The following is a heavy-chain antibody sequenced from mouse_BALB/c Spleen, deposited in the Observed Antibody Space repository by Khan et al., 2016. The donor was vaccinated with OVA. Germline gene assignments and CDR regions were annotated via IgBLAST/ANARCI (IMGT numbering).Heavy chain of an antibody. CDR1: FSLSTSGMGL. D-gene: IGHD4-1*01. J-gene: IGHJ3*01. CDR3: WTERGLGRWFAY. V-gene: IGHV8-5*01. Sequence: QVTLKESGPGLLQPSQTLSLACTFSGFSLSTSGMGLSWLRNPSGKALVWLASIWNNDTYYNPSLKSRLTISKETSNNQVFLKLTSVDTADSATYYCAWTERGLGRWFAYWGQGTLVTVSA. CDR2: WNNDTY.